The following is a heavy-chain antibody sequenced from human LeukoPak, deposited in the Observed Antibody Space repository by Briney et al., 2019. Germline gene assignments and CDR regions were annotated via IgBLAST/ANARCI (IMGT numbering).Heavy chain of an antibody. CDR2: ISSSSRYI. CDR1: GFTFDDYA. V-gene: IGHV3-21*01. J-gene: IGHJ6*02. Sequence: GGSLRLSCAASGFTFDDYAMNWVRQAPGKGLEWVSSISSSSRYIFYADSVKGRFTISRDNAKNSLYLQMDSLRAEDTAVYYCTRVGYGSGSSPNYYCYGMDVWGQGTTVTVSS. CDR3: TRVGYGSGSSPNYYCYGMDV. D-gene: IGHD3-10*01.